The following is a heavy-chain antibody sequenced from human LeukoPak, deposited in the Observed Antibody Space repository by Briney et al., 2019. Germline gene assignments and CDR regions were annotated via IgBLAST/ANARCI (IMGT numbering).Heavy chain of an antibody. J-gene: IGHJ4*02. V-gene: IGHV1-2*02. CDR3: ARSPHEFYYDSSGYFVY. Sequence: ASVTVSCKASGYTFIGYYLHWVRQAPGQGREWMGWVNPNSGGTNYAQKFQGRVTMTRDTSISTAYMELSRLRTDDTAVYYCARSPHEFYYDSSGYFVYWGQGTLVTVSS. CDR1: GYTFIGYY. D-gene: IGHD3-22*01. CDR2: VNPNSGGT.